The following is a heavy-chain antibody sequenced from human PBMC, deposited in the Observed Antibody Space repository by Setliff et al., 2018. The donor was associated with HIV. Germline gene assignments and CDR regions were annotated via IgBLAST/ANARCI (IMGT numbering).Heavy chain of an antibody. CDR1: GDSITSNSYY. D-gene: IGHD2-15*01. CDR2: MHHSGST. J-gene: IGHJ4*02. V-gene: IGHV4-39*01. Sequence: SETLSLTCTVSGDSITSNSYYWGWIRQSPGKGLEWIGTMHHSGSTYYNPSLKSRVAIFIDTSKNQFSLRLSSVTAADTAVYYCASQYCSAGSCFSDYWGQGTMVTVSS. CDR3: ASQYCSAGSCFSDY.